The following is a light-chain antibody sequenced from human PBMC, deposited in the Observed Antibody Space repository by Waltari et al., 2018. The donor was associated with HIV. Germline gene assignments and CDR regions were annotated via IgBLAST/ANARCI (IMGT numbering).Light chain of an antibody. J-gene: IGLJ3*02. CDR1: SSNIEAGYD. V-gene: IGLV1-40*01. CDR3: QSYDISLSGSV. Sequence: QSVLTQPPSVSGAPGQRVTISCTGSSSNIEAGYDVHWYQQLPGTAPKLLIYGNSNRPSGVPDRFSGSKSGTSASLAITGLQPEDEAVYHCQSYDISLSGSVFGGGTKLTVL. CDR2: GNS.